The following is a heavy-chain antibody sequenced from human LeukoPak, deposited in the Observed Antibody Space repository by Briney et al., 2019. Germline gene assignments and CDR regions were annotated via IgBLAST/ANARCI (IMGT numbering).Heavy chain of an antibody. J-gene: IGHJ4*02. CDR2: IYYSGST. Sequence: PGGSLRLSCAASGFTFSSYAMSWVRQAPGKGLEWIGSIYYSGSTYYNPSLKSRVTISVDTSKNQFSLKLSSVTAADTAVYYCARSSTDQLRIDYWGQGTLVTVSS. CDR3: ARSSTDQLRIDY. V-gene: IGHV4-38-2*01. D-gene: IGHD2-2*01. CDR1: GFTFSSYA.